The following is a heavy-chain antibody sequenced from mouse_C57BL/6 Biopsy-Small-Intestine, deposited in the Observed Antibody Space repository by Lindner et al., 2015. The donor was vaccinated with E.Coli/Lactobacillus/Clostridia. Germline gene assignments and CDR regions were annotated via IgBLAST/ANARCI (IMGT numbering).Heavy chain of an antibody. Sequence: VQLQESGVEVMKPGASVKLSCKATGCTFTGYWIEWVKQRPGHGLEWIGEILPGSGSTNYNEKFKGKATFTADTSSNTAYMQVSGLTTEDSAIYYCARRGAYYGPFYFDYWGQGTTLTVSS. CDR2: ILPGSGST. V-gene: IGHV1-9*01. CDR1: GCTFTGYW. CDR3: ARRGAYYGPFYFDY. D-gene: IGHD1-1*01. J-gene: IGHJ2*01.